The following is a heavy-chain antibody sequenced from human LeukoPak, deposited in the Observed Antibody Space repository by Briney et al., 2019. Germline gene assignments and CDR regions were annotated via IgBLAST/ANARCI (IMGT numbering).Heavy chain of an antibody. D-gene: IGHD2-2*01. CDR2: ILHSGST. V-gene: IGHV4-61*01. CDR3: ARDSRVVPVAVDR. Sequence: SETLSLTCTVSGGSVSSGSYFWTWIRPPPGQGLEWIGNILHSGSTNYNPSLKRRVTISVDTSKSQFSLKLTSVTAADTAVYYCARDSRVVPVAVDRWGQGTLVTVSS. J-gene: IGHJ5*02. CDR1: GGSVSSGSYF.